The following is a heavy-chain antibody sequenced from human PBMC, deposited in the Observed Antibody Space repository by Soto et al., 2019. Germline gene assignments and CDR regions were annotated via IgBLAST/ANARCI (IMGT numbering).Heavy chain of an antibody. V-gene: IGHV4-59*01. CDR1: GGSIRSYY. CDR3: ARGAQGRGTALDS. Sequence: SETLSLTCTVSGGSIRSYYWGWIRQPPGKGLEWIGYIYYPGSANYKPSSGSTNSNPSLKSRVTISVDASKSQFSLRLTSVAAADTAVYYCARGAQGRGTALDSWGQGIQVTVSS. J-gene: IGHJ4*02. CDR2: IYYPGSANYKPSSGST. D-gene: IGHD1-1*01.